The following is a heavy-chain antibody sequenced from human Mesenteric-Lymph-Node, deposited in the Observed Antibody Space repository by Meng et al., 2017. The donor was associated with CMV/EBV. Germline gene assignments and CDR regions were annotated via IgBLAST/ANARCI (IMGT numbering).Heavy chain of an antibody. CDR3: AKNLNYDFWNGPDMDV. CDR2: INGDGSTT. D-gene: IGHD3-3*01. CDR1: EFTFSNYF. Sequence: GESLKISCAASEFTFSNYFMHWVRQAPGKGLVWVSRINGDGSTTNYADSVKGRFTISRDNAKNTLYLQMNSLRAEDTAVYYCAKNLNYDFWNGPDMDVWGQGTTVTVSS. J-gene: IGHJ6*02. V-gene: IGHV3-74*01.